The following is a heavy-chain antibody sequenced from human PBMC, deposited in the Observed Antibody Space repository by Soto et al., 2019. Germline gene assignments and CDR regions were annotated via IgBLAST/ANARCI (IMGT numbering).Heavy chain of an antibody. CDR2: IYYSGST. J-gene: IGHJ6*02. Sequence: QVQLQESGPGLVKPSQTLSLTCTVSGGSISSGGYYWSWIRQHPGKGLEWIGYIYYSGSTYYNPSLKSLVTISVDTSKNQFSLELSSVTAADTAGYYCARAGYGDYEDYYGMDVWGQGTTVTVSS. CDR1: GGSISSGGYY. D-gene: IGHD4-17*01. V-gene: IGHV4-31*01. CDR3: ARAGYGDYEDYYGMDV.